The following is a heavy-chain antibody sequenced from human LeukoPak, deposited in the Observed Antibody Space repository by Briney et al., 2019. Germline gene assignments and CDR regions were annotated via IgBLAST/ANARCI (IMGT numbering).Heavy chain of an antibody. V-gene: IGHV3-64*01. D-gene: IGHD2-15*01. CDR2: IMPNGETR. J-gene: IGHJ3*02. CDR1: GFSFSNYV. CDR3: ARERDGGFAFDI. Sequence: PGGSLRLSCAASGFSFSNYVMHWVRQAPGKGPESVSAIMPNGETRGYANSMKGRLTISRDNSKNTLYLQMGSLRAEDMAIYYCARERDGGFAFDIWGRGTLVTVSS.